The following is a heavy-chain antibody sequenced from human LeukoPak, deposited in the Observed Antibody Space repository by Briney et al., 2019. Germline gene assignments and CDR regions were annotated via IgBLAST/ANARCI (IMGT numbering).Heavy chain of an antibody. V-gene: IGHV4-34*01. CDR2: IYYSGSA. D-gene: IGHD6-25*01. CDR1: GGSFSGHY. CDR3: ARQSTIAAARIDP. Sequence: SETLSLTCAVYGGSFSGHYWSWIRQPPGRGLEWIANIYYSGSAYYSPSLKSRVTVSIDTSKNQFSLKLNSVTAADTAVYYCARQSTIAAARIDPWGQGTLVTVSS. J-gene: IGHJ5*02.